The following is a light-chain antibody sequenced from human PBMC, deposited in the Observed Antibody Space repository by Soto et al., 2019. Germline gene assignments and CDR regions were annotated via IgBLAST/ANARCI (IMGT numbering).Light chain of an antibody. CDR3: HQRSSWPWT. CDR2: DAS. V-gene: IGKV3-11*01. J-gene: IGKJ1*01. CDR1: QSVSSF. Sequence: EIVLTQSPATLSLPPRERATRSCRANQSVSSFLAWYQQKPGRAPRLLIYDASNRATGISARFSGSGSGTDFTLTISSLAPEDFAVYYCHQRSSWPWTFGQGTKVDIK.